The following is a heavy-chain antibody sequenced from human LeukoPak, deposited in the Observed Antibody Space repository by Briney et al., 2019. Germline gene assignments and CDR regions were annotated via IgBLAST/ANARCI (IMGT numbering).Heavy chain of an antibody. J-gene: IGHJ5*02. V-gene: IGHV3-74*01. CDR3: ARGRGFDP. CDR1: GFNFNIYW. CDR2: SNSDGSST. Sequence: PPGGSLRLSCAASGFNFNIYWMHWVRHAPGKGLVWVSRSNSDGSSTTYADSVKGRFTISRDNAKNTLYLQMNSLRAEDTAVYYCARGRGFDPWGQGTLVTVSS.